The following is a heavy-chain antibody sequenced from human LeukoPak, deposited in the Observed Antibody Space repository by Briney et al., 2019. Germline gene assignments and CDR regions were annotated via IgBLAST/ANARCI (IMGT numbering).Heavy chain of an antibody. CDR1: GGSISSGGYY. Sequence: PSETLSLTRTVSGGSISSGGYYWSWIRQHPGKGLEWIGYIYYSGSTYYNPSLKSRVTISVDTSKNQFSLKLSSVTAADTAVYYCARGSSWYEFFYFDYWGQGTLVTVSS. CDR2: IYYSGST. J-gene: IGHJ4*02. CDR3: ARGSSWYEFFYFDY. V-gene: IGHV4-31*03. D-gene: IGHD6-13*01.